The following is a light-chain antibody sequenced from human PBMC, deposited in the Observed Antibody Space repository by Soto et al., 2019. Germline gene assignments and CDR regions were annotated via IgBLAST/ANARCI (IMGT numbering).Light chain of an antibody. Sequence: EILMTQSPATLSVSPGERATLSCRASQSLNRNLAWYQQKPGQAPRLIIYGASTRASGIPARFSGSGSGTEYTLAISSLQSEDFALYYCQHYNDWPPAFTFGPGTKVDL. J-gene: IGKJ3*01. V-gene: IGKV3D-15*01. CDR1: QSLNRN. CDR2: GAS. CDR3: QHYNDWPPAFT.